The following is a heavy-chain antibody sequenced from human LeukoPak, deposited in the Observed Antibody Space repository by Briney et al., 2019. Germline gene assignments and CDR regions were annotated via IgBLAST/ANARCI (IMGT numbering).Heavy chain of an antibody. CDR2: IKQDGSEK. CDR1: GFTFSSYW. J-gene: IGHJ4*02. CDR3: ARGSSPYYFDY. V-gene: IGHV3-7*01. Sequence: GGSLRLSCAASGFTFSSYWMSWDRQAPGKGLEWVANIKQDGSEKYYVDSVKGRFTISRDNAKNSLYLQMNSLRAEDTAVYYCARGSSPYYFDYWGQGTLVTVSS.